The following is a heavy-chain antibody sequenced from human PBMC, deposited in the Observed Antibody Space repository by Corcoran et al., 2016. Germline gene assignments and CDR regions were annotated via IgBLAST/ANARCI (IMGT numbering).Heavy chain of an antibody. D-gene: IGHD3-22*01. V-gene: IGHV3-48*02. CDR3: ARSPSSYYDNSGYYYFDY. Sequence: EVQLVESGGGLVQPGGSLRLSCAASGFTFSSYSMNWVRQAPGKGLEWVSYISSSSSTIYYADSVKGRFTISRDNAKNSLYLQMNSLIDVDTAVYYCARSPSSYYDNSGYYYFDYWGQGSLVTVSS. CDR2: ISSSSSTI. CDR1: GFTFSSYS. J-gene: IGHJ4*02.